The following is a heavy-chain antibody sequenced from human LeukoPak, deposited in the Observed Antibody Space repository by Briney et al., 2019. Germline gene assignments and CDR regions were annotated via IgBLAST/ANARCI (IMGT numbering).Heavy chain of an antibody. CDR3: AKGGSGWYVGLFDY. D-gene: IGHD6-19*01. CDR1: GFTFSSSA. CDR2: ISGSGGST. Sequence: GGSLRLSCAASGFTFSSSAMSWVRQAPGKGLEGVSVISGSGGSTYYADSVKGRFTISRDNSKSTLYLQMNSLRAEDTAVYYCAKGGSGWYVGLFDYWGQGTLVTVSS. J-gene: IGHJ4*02. V-gene: IGHV3-23*01.